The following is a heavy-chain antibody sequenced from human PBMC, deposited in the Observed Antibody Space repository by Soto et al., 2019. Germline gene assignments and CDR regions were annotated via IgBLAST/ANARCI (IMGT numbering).Heavy chain of an antibody. CDR2: TYYRSKWFN. V-gene: IGHV6-1*01. J-gene: IGHJ5*02. CDR1: GDSVSSNSAA. D-gene: IGHD2-8*01. CDR3: AREWTKAYWFDP. Sequence: SGTLSITGAISGDSVSSNSAAWNWIRQSPSRGLEWLGRTYYRSKWFNDYAVSVKSRITINPDTSKNQFSLQLNSVTPEDTAVYYCAREWTKAYWFDPWGQGTLVTVSS.